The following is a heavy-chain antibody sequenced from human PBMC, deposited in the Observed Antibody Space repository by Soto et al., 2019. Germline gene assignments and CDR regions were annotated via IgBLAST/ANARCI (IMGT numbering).Heavy chain of an antibody. J-gene: IGHJ4*02. Sequence: GGSLRLSCAASGFTFSNFWMHWVRQAPGKGLVWVSRISSDGSRTSYADSVKGRFTISRDNAKNTLYLQMNSLRAEDTAVYYCASEPNDSTGYYPTYFDSWGQGALVTVSS. V-gene: IGHV3-74*01. D-gene: IGHD3-22*01. CDR3: ASEPNDSTGYYPTYFDS. CDR2: ISSDGSRT. CDR1: GFTFSNFW.